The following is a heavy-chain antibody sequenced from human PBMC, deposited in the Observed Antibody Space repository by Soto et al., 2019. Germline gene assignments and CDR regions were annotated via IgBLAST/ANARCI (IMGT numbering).Heavy chain of an antibody. D-gene: IGHD6-19*01. CDR1: GGSISSSSYY. CDR3: ASRIPRTGYSIGWYGVGVSVFDY. J-gene: IGHJ4*02. V-gene: IGHV4-39*01. CDR2: IYYSGST. Sequence: QLQLQESGPGLVKPSETLSLTCTVSGGSISSSSYYWGWIRQPPGKRLEWIGSIYYSGSTYSNPSLKSRVTISVDTSKSQFSLMLSSVTAADTAVYYCASRIPRTGYSIGWYGVGVSVFDYWGQGTLVTVSS.